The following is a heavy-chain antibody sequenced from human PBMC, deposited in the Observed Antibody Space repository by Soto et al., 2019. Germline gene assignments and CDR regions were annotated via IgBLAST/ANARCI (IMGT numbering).Heavy chain of an antibody. CDR2: ISGSGGST. CDR1: GFTFSSYA. CDR3: AKVVGYYYDTLYYFDY. V-gene: IGHV3-23*01. D-gene: IGHD3-22*01. Sequence: GESLKISCAASGFTFSSYAMSWVRQAPGKGLEWVSAISGSGGSTYYADSVKGRFTISRDNSKNTLYLQMNSLRAEDTAVYYCAKVVGYYYDTLYYFDYWGQGTLVTVSS. J-gene: IGHJ4*02.